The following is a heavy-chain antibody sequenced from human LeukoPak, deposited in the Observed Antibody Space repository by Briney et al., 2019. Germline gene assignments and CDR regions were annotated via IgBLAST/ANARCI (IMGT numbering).Heavy chain of an antibody. CDR1: GFTFSSYS. CDR3: AKQLGYCSDGSCYFPY. Sequence: GGSLRLSCAASGFTFSSYSMNWVRQAPGKGLEWVSSISSSSSYIYYADSVQGRFTISRDNSKSTLCLQMNSLRAEDTAVYYCAKQLGYCSDGSCYFPYWGQGTLVTVSS. J-gene: IGHJ4*02. V-gene: IGHV3-21*04. CDR2: ISSSSSYI. D-gene: IGHD2-15*01.